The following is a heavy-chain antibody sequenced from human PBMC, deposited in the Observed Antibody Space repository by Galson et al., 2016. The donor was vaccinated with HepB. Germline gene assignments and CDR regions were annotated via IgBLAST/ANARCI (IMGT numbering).Heavy chain of an antibody. CDR2: ITWNSGSK. V-gene: IGHV3-9*02. CDR1: GFTSENYA. D-gene: IGHD4-17*01. J-gene: IGHJ5*02. Sequence: SLRLSCAASGFTSENYAMHWVRQVPGKGLEWVSSITWNSGSKGYADSVKGRFTISRDNAKNSLYLQMNSLRPEDTALYYCAKGFYGDLPSWFDPWGQGTLVTVSS. CDR3: AKGFYGDLPSWFDP.